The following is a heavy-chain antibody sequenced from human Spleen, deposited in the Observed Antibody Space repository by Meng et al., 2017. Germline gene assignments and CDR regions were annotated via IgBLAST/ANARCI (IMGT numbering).Heavy chain of an antibody. CDR1: GYSFSSHW. V-gene: IGHV5-51*01. J-gene: IGHJ5*02. CDR2: INTADSDT. CDR3: ARVGRYYFGSGTYDYNWFDP. D-gene: IGHD3-10*01. Sequence: KVSCKASGYSFSSHWMGWVRQMPGKDLEWMGIINTADSDTRYSPSFQGQVTMSVDSSISTAYLQWRSLKASDTALYYCARVGRYYFGSGTYDYNWFDPWGRGTLVTVSS.